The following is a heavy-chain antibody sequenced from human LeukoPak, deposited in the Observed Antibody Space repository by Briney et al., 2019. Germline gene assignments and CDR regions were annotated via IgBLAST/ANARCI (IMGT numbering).Heavy chain of an antibody. D-gene: IGHD1-7*01. J-gene: IGHJ5*02. V-gene: IGHV3-7*01. CDR3: ARDIYELGDWFDP. CDR1: GFTFSSYW. Sequence: GGSLRLSCAASGFTFSSYWMSWVRQAPGKGLEWVANKKQDGSERYYVDSVKGRFTISRDNAKNSLYLQMNSLRAEDTAVYYCARDIYELGDWFDPWGQGTLVTVSS. CDR2: KKQDGSER.